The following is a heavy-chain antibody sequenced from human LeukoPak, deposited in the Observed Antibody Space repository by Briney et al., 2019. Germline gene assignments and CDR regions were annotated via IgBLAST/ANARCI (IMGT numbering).Heavy chain of an antibody. Sequence: GGSLRLSCAAAGFTFSIYSINWVRQAPGKGLEWVSYISSSSSTIYYADSVKGRFTISRDNAKNSLYLQMNSLRAEDTAVYYCANPVKLWQQPTGAYVWGQGTLVTVSS. CDR1: GFTFSIYS. J-gene: IGHJ4*02. V-gene: IGHV3-48*01. CDR2: ISSSSSTI. D-gene: IGHD6-13*01. CDR3: ANPVKLWQQPTGAYV.